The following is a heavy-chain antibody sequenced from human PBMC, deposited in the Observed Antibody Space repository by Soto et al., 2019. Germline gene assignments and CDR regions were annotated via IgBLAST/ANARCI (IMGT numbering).Heavy chain of an antibody. CDR2: ISAYNGNT. CDR3: ARDLDWRRYHELSY. V-gene: IGHV1-18*04. D-gene: IGHD2-2*01. J-gene: IGHJ4*02. CDR1: GYTFTSYG. Sequence: GASVKVSCKASGYTFTSYGISWVRQAPGQGLEWMGWISAYNGNTNYAQKLQGRVTMTTDTSTSTAYMEVRSLRSGDTAVYYCARDLDWRRYHELSYRGQGTLVTVSS.